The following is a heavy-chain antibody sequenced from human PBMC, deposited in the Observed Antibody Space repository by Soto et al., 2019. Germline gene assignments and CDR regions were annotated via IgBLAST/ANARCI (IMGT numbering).Heavy chain of an antibody. Sequence: QVQLVESGGGVVQPGRSLRLSCAASGFTFSSYGMHWVRQAPGKGLEWVAVIWYDGSNKYYADSVKGRFTISRENSKNTLYLQMNSLRAEDTAVYYCARDWHGGRSNYLDVWGKGTTVTVSS. CDR2: IWYDGSNK. V-gene: IGHV3-33*01. CDR1: GFTFSSYG. J-gene: IGHJ6*03. CDR3: ARDWHGGRSNYLDV. D-gene: IGHD3-10*01.